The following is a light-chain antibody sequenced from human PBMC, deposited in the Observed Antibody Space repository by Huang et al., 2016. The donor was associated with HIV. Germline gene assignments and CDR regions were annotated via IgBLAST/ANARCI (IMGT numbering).Light chain of an antibody. CDR1: QSVSGY. V-gene: IGKV3-11*01. J-gene: IGKJ2*01. CDR3: QQRSNWPTYT. CDR2: DVS. Sequence: EIVLTQSPATLSLSPGERATLSCRASQSVSGYFAWYQHKPGQAPRLLIYDVSNRATGIPARFSGSGSGTDFALTISSLEPEDFAVYYCQQRSNWPTYTFGQGTKLVIK.